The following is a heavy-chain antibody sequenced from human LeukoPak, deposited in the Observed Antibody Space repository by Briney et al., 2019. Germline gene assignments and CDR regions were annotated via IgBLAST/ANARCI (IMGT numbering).Heavy chain of an antibody. CDR1: GFTFSSYA. Sequence: GGSLRLSCAASGFTFSSYAMSWVRQAPGKGLEWVSAISGSGGSTYYADSVKGRFTISRDNSKNTLYLQMNSLRAEDTAVYYCARVKVSVSNYDAFDIWGQGTMVTVSS. V-gene: IGHV3-23*01. CDR3: ARVKVSVSNYDAFDI. D-gene: IGHD4-11*01. J-gene: IGHJ3*02. CDR2: ISGSGGST.